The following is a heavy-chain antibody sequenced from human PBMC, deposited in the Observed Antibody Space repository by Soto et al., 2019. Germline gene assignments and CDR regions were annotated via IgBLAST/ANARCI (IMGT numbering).Heavy chain of an antibody. D-gene: IGHD4-17*01. CDR2: INWNGGST. Sequence: EVQLVESGGGVVRPGGSLRLSCAASGFTFDDYGMSWVRQAPGKGLEWVSGINWNGGSTGYADSVKGRFTISRDNAKNYLYLQTKSLRTEDTALDYCARDIDATVTTGFDYWGQGTLVTVSS. J-gene: IGHJ4*02. CDR3: ARDIDATVTTGFDY. CDR1: GFTFDDYG. V-gene: IGHV3-20*04.